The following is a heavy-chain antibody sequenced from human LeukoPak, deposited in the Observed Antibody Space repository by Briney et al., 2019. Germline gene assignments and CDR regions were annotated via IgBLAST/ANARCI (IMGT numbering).Heavy chain of an antibody. D-gene: IGHD2-2*02. CDR1: GYTFTSYY. Sequence: ASVKVSFKASGYTFTSYYMHWVRHAPGQALGWMGIINPIGGSTSYAQKFQGRVTMTRDTPTSTVYMELSSLRSEDTAVYYCASAIFASLYYYGMDVWGQGTTVTVSS. V-gene: IGHV1-46*01. CDR2: INPIGGST. CDR3: ASAIFASLYYYGMDV. J-gene: IGHJ6*02.